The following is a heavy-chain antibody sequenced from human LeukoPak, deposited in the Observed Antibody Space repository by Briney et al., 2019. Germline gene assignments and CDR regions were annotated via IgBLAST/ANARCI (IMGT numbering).Heavy chain of an antibody. J-gene: IGHJ4*02. CDR1: GFTFSSYA. D-gene: IGHD3-10*01. CDR2: ISDSGGNT. Sequence: GGSLRLSCAVSGFTFSSYAMSWVRQAPGKGLEWVSAISDSGGNTYYADSMKGRFTISRDNSKNTLYLQMNSLRADDTAIYYCANARGGWGQGTLVTVSS. V-gene: IGHV3-23*01. CDR3: ANARGG.